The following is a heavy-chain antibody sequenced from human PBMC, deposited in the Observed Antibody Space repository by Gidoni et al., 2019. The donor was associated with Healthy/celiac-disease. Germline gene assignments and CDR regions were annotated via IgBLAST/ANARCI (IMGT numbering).Heavy chain of an antibody. J-gene: IGHJ5*02. Sequence: QVQLVQSGAEVKKPGASVKVSCKASGYTFPSYGISWVRQAPGQGLEWMGWIRAYNGNTNYAQKLQGRVTMTTDTSTSTAYMELRSLRSDDTAVYYCARTPGIAVPTNWFDPWGQGTLVTVSS. D-gene: IGHD6-19*01. V-gene: IGHV1-18*04. CDR1: GYTFPSYG. CDR2: IRAYNGNT. CDR3: ARTPGIAVPTNWFDP.